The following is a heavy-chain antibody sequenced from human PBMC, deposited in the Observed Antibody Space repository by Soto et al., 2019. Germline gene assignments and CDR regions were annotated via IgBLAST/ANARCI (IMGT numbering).Heavy chain of an antibody. CDR1: GYSFTRYW. J-gene: IGHJ3*02. CDR3: ARRGRDYYDCIGRQDAFDI. CDR2: IYSGDYDN. D-gene: IGHD3-22*01. V-gene: IGHV5-51*01. Sequence: PGESLKIPCQGSGYSFTRYWTGWVRQMPGNGLVWMGIIYSGDYDNRYSPSLQGQVNISTDTSISTAYLQWRSLKSSDTAMYYCARRGRDYYDCIGRQDAFDIWGQGTMFTDSS.